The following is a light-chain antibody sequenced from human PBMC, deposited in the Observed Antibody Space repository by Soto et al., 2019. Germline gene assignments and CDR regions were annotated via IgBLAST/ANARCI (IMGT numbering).Light chain of an antibody. J-gene: IGLJ1*01. V-gene: IGLV2-8*01. CDR3: SSYAGSNNFV. Sequence: QSALTQPPSASVFPGQSVTISCTGTSSDVGYYDYVSWYQQHPGKAPKLVIYEVTKRPSGVHDRVSASKSGNTASLTVSGLRAEDEADYYCSSYAGSNNFVFGSRTKVTVL. CDR2: EVT. CDR1: SSDVGYYDY.